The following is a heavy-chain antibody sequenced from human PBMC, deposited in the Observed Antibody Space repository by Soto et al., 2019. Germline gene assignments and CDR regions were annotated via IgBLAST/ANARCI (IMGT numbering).Heavy chain of an antibody. Sequence: QITLKESGPTLVKPTQTLTLTCTFSGFSLSTSGVGVGWIRQPPGKALEWLALIYWDDDKRYSPSLKSRLTTTKDTAKNQVVLTMTNMDPVDTATYYCAHSPTQAHGDYVCAFDIWGQGTMVTVSS. D-gene: IGHD4-17*01. J-gene: IGHJ3*02. CDR3: AHSPTQAHGDYVCAFDI. V-gene: IGHV2-5*02. CDR1: GFSLSTSGVG. CDR2: IYWDDDK.